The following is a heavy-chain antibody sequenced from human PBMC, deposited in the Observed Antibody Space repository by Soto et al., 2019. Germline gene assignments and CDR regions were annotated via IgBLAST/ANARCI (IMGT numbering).Heavy chain of an antibody. Sequence: SETLSLTCTVSGGSFSPNCVAWIRQPPGKGLEWVGYIYFGGTTSYNPSLKSRVTISLETSNSQFSLRLTSVTAADTAVYYCARLGAYSQSLDPWGHGTLVTVSS. CDR1: GGSFSPNC. V-gene: IGHV4-59*08. D-gene: IGHD2-21*01. CDR2: IYFGGTT. CDR3: ARLGAYSQSLDP. J-gene: IGHJ5*02.